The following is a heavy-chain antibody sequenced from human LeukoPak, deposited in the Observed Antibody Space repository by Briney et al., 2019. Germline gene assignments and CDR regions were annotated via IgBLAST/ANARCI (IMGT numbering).Heavy chain of an antibody. D-gene: IGHD1-1*01. J-gene: IGHJ4*02. CDR3: ASVELATTNFDH. CDR1: GGSFSGHY. Sequence: SETLSLTCAVSGGSFSGHYWSWIRQPPGKGLKWIGEINHNGGTNHNPSLKSRVTMSVDTSKNEISLKMTSVSAADTAVYYCASVELATTNFDHWGQGTLVTVSS. CDR2: INHNGGT. V-gene: IGHV4-34*01.